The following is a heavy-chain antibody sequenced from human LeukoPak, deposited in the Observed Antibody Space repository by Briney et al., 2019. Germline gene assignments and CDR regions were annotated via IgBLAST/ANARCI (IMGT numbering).Heavy chain of an antibody. CDR3: VRDPRSSILRYFDY. V-gene: IGHV3-21*01. CDR1: GFTFSSYS. J-gene: IGHJ4*02. CDR2: ISSSSSYI. D-gene: IGHD3-9*01. Sequence: GGSLRLSCAASGFTFSSYSMNWVRQAPGKGLEWVSSISSSSSYIYYADSVKGRFTISRDNAKNSLYLQMNSLRAEDTAVYYCVRDPRSSILRYFDYWGQGTLVTVSS.